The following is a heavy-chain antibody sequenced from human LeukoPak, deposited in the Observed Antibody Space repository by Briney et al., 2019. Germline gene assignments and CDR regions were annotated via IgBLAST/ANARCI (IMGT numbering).Heavy chain of an antibody. CDR2: INSDGSST. CDR1: GFTFSSYW. D-gene: IGHD2-15*01. CDR3: AKAPVTTCSGAYCYPFDY. Sequence: GSLRLSCAASGFTFSSYWMHWVRQAPGKGLVWVSRINSDGSSTSYADSVKGRFTISRDSSKNTLYLQMNSLRAGDAAVYYCAKAPVTTCSGAYCYPFDYWSQGTLVTVSS. J-gene: IGHJ4*02. V-gene: IGHV3-74*01.